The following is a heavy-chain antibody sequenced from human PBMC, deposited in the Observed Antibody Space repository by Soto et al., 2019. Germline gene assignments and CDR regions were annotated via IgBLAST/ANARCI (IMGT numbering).Heavy chain of an antibody. CDR1: GGSISSSSYY. J-gene: IGHJ4*02. CDR2: IYYSGST. D-gene: IGHD5-18*01. Sequence: QLQLQESGPGLVKPSETLSLTCTVSGGSISSSSYYWGWIRQPPGKGLEWIGSIYYSGSTYYNPSLKSRVTISVDTSKNQFSLKLSSVTAADTAVYYCARHPVGYSYGYHFDYWGQGTLVTVSS. CDR3: ARHPVGYSYGYHFDY. V-gene: IGHV4-39*01.